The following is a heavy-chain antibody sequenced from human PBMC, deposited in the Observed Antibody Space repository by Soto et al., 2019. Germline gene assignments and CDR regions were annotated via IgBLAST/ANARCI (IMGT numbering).Heavy chain of an antibody. D-gene: IGHD4-17*01. CDR1: GGTFSSYA. J-gene: IGHJ5*02. CDR3: AGGGDYVWFDP. Sequence: QVQLVQSGAEVKKPGSSVKVSCKASGGTFSSYAISWVRQAPGQGLEWMGGIIPIFGTANYAQKFQGRVTITADESANTAYMELGSLRSEVTALYYCAGGGDYVWFDPWGQGTLVTVSS. V-gene: IGHV1-69*01. CDR2: IIPIFGTA.